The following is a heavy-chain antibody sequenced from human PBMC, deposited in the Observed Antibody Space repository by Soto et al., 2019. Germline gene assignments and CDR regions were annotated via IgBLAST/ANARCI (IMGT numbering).Heavy chain of an antibody. D-gene: IGHD6-13*01. Sequence: SVKVSCKAAGGTFSSYAISWVRQAPGQGLEWMGGIIPIFGTANYAQKFQGRVTITADESTSTAYMELSSLRSEDTAVYYCARDTAAAGRANNWFDPWGQGTLVTVSS. V-gene: IGHV1-69*13. CDR3: ARDTAAAGRANNWFDP. J-gene: IGHJ5*02. CDR2: IIPIFGTA. CDR1: GGTFSSYA.